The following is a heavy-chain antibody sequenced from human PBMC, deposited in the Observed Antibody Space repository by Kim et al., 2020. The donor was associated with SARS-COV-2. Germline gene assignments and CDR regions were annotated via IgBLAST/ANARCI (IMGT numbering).Heavy chain of an antibody. V-gene: IGHV3-48*02. Sequence: GGSLRLSCAASGFTFSDYSMNWVRQAPGKGLEWVSYISSSSSIIYYADSVKGRFTVSRDNAKNSLYLQMKSLRDEDTAVYYCARGRISGYSSGETDSWGQGTLVIVS. CDR3: ARGRISGYSSGETDS. D-gene: IGHD5-12*01. J-gene: IGHJ4*02. CDR2: ISSSSSII. CDR1: GFTFSDYS.